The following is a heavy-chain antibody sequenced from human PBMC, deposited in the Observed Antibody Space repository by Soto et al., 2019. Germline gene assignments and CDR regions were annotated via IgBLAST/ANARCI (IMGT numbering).Heavy chain of an antibody. D-gene: IGHD2-21*01. CDR2: VKSKTHGGTS. Sequence: EVQLVESGGGLVRPGGSLRLSCAASGFTFNNAWINWVRQAPEKGLEWVGRVKSKTHGGTSDYAESVKGRFVVSRDDSNNVVYLQMNSLTVEDTAVYYCTTDSYSGPTAVRFDKWGRGTLVTVSS. V-gene: IGHV3-15*07. CDR3: TTDSYSGPTAVRFDK. CDR1: GFTFNNAW. J-gene: IGHJ4*01.